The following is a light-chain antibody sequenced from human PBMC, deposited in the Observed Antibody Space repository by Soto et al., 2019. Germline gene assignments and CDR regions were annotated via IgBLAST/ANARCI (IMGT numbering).Light chain of an antibody. Sequence: DIQMTQSPSSLSASVGDRVTITCRASQSISSYLNWYQQKPGKAPKLLIYAASSLQSGVPSRFSGSGSGTEFTLTISSLQPDDFATYYCQQCNTFWTFGQGTKVDNK. CDR2: AAS. J-gene: IGKJ1*01. CDR3: QQCNTFWT. CDR1: QSISSY. V-gene: IGKV1-39*01.